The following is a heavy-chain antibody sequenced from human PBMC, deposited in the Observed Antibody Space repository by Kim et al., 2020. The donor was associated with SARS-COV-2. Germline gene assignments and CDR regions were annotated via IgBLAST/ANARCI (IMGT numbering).Heavy chain of an antibody. CDR1: GYTFTSYG. CDR2: ISAYNGNT. V-gene: IGHV1-18*01. J-gene: IGHJ6*02. CDR3: ARHTALRYFDFYGMDV. Sequence: ASVKVSCKASGYTFTSYGISWVRQAPGQGLEWMGWISAYNGNTNYAQKLQGRVTMTTDTSTSTAYMELRSLRSDDTAVYYCARHTALRYFDFYGMDVWGQGTTVTVSS. D-gene: IGHD3-9*01.